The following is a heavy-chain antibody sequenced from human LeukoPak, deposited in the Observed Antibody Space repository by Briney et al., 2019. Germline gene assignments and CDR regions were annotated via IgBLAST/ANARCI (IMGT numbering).Heavy chain of an antibody. V-gene: IGHV3-7*01. Sequence: PGGSLRLSCAVSGFTFSSYAMNWVRQAPGKGLEWLANIKQDGSEKYYVDSVKGRFTISRDNVENSLDLQMNSLRVEDTAVYYCTRGPRGYDSSGAPWGQGTLVTVSS. CDR3: TRGPRGYDSSGAP. CDR1: GFTFSSYA. D-gene: IGHD3-22*01. J-gene: IGHJ5*02. CDR2: IKQDGSEK.